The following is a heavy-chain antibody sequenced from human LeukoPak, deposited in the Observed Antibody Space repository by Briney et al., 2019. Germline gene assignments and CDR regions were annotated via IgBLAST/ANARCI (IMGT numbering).Heavy chain of an antibody. Sequence: GGSLRLSCAASGFTFSSYAMSWARQAPGKGLEWVSGISSSGSGGNTYYADSVKGRFTISRDNSKNTLYLQMNSLRAEDTAVYYCAKGTMVRGVMPSSADYWGQGTLVTVSS. CDR3: AKGTMVRGVMPSSADY. CDR2: ISSSGSGGNT. J-gene: IGHJ4*02. D-gene: IGHD3-10*01. V-gene: IGHV3-23*01. CDR1: GFTFSSYA.